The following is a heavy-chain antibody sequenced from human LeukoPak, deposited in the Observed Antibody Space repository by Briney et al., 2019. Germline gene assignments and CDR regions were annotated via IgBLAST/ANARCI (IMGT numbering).Heavy chain of an antibody. CDR1: GGSISANY. CDR3: ARARVGPYYDFWSGYLDV. D-gene: IGHD3-3*01. CDR2: IYSSGST. Sequence: PSETLSLTCTVSGGSISANYWIWMRQPAGKGLEYIGRIYSSGSTNYNPSLKSRVTMSVDTSKNQFSLKLSSVTAADTAVYYCARARVGPYYDFWSGYLDVWGKGTTVTVSS. J-gene: IGHJ6*04. V-gene: IGHV4-4*07.